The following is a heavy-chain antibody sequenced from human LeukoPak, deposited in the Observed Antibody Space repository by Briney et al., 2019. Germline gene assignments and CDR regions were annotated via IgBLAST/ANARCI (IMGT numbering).Heavy chain of an antibody. Sequence: GGSLRLSCAASGFTFSSYGMHWVRQAPGKGLEWAAVISNDGSNKYYADFVKGRFTISRDNSKNTLYLQMNSLRAEDTAVYYCAKDRWVLRGRTNAGFDYWGQGTLVTVSS. CDR3: AKDRWVLRGRTNAGFDY. J-gene: IGHJ4*02. V-gene: IGHV3-30*18. CDR1: GFTFSSYG. CDR2: ISNDGSNK. D-gene: IGHD3-16*01.